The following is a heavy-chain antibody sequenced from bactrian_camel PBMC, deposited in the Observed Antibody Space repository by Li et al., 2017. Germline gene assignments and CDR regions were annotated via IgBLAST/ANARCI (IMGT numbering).Heavy chain of an antibody. CDR2: IDRNGKT. V-gene: IGHV3S53*01. CDR3: AADDGYCGANATPGFNM. J-gene: IGHJ4*01. CDR1: GDTYRRDC. Sequence: VQLVESGGGSVQAGGSLRLSCLVSGDTYRRDCMGWFRQAPGKERVGVAAIDRNGKTKYATSVKGRFTISEDIDAHTLYLQMDNLTLEDTAMYYCAADDGYCGANATPGFNMWGQGTQVTVS. D-gene: IGHD2*01.